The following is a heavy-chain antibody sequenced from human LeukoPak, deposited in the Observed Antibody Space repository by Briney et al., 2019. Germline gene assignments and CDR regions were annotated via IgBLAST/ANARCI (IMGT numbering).Heavy chain of an antibody. Sequence: PSETLSLTCTVSSGSITGYYWNWIRQPPGKGLEWFGYIYHTGSTMYNHSLKSRVTISLDTSKNQFSLKLSSVTAADTAVYYCAAFRDGYNWHLDSWGQGTLVTVSS. CDR1: SGSITGYY. CDR2: IYHTGST. D-gene: IGHD5-24*01. V-gene: IGHV4-59*01. CDR3: AAFRDGYNWHLDS. J-gene: IGHJ4*02.